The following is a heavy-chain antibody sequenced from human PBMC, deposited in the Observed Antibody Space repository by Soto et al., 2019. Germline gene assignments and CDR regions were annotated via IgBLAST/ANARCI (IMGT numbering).Heavy chain of an antibody. CDR3: ARDLGWPAARFDP. CDR1: GFMFRNYG. V-gene: IGHV3-33*01. Sequence: PGGSLRLSCAASGFMFRNYGMHWVRLAPGKGLEWVAVIWYDGSEKYYADSVKGRFTISRDNPRNTLYLQMNNLRGDDTAVYYCARDLGWPAARFDPWGQGTLVTVSS. CDR2: IWYDGSEK. D-gene: IGHD2-2*01. J-gene: IGHJ5*02.